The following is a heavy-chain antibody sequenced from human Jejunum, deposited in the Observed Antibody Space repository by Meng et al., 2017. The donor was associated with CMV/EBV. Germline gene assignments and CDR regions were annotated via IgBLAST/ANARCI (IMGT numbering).Heavy chain of an antibody. Sequence: VESGGGVVHPWGSLRLSCAASGFPFSSSAMHWFCQFPGKGLEWVSFIAHDRSTKTYTDSVKGRFTISRDDSKNTVYLEMNSLRVEDTAVYYCVKDLFYSFDYWGQGSLVTVSS. D-gene: IGHD4-11*01. CDR2: IAHDRSTK. CDR1: GFPFSSSA. CDR3: VKDLFYSFDY. V-gene: IGHV3-30*02. J-gene: IGHJ4*02.